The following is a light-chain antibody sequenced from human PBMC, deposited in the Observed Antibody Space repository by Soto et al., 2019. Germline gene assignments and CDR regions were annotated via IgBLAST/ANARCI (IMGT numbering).Light chain of an antibody. CDR3: SSYTTSSSYV. J-gene: IGLJ1*01. CDR1: SSDVGGYNY. Sequence: QSALTQPASVSGSPGQSITMSCTGTSSDVGGYNYVSWYQQHPGEAPKLMIYEVSNRPSAVSNRFSGSKSGNTASLTISGLQAEDEADYYCSSYTTSSSYVFGTGTKLTVL. CDR2: EVS. V-gene: IGLV2-14*01.